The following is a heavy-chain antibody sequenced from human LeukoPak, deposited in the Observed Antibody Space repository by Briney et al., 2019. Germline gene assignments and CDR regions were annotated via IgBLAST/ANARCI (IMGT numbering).Heavy chain of an antibody. CDR2: ISSSSSYI. CDR3: ASPGYSSSWYFDY. CDR1: GFTFSSYS. D-gene: IGHD6-13*01. Sequence: GGSLRLSCAASGFTFSSYSMNWVRQAPGKGLEWVSSISSSSSYIYYADSVKGRFTISRDNAKNSLYLQMNSLRAEDTAVYYCASPGYSSSWYFDYWGQGTLVTVSS. J-gene: IGHJ4*02. V-gene: IGHV3-21*01.